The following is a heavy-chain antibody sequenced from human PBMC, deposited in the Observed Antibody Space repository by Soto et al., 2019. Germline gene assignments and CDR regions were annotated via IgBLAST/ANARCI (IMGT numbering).Heavy chain of an antibody. D-gene: IGHD2-2*01. CDR3: ASGYCSSTSCPYGMDV. CDR2: IYYSGST. V-gene: IGHV4-59*08. J-gene: IGHJ6*02. Sequence: QVQLQESGPGLVKPSETLSLTCTVSGGSISSYYWSWIRQPPGKGLEWIGYIYYSGSTNYNPTLKSRVTISVDTSKNQFSLQLSSVTAADTAVYYCASGYCSSTSCPYGMDVWGQGTTVTVSS. CDR1: GGSISSYY.